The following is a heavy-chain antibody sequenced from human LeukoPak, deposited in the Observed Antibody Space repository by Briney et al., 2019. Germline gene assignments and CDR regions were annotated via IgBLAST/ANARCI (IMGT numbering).Heavy chain of an antibody. CDR2: ISAYNGNT. V-gene: IGHV1-18*01. D-gene: IGHD3-3*01. CDR1: GYTFTSYG. CDR3: ARGPDYDFWSGYSNYYYMDV. Sequence: ASVKVSCKASGYTFTSYGISWVRQAPGQGLEWMGWISAYNGNTNYAQKLQGRVTMTTDRSTSTAYMELRSLRSDDPAVYYCARGPDYDFWSGYSNYYYMDVWGKGTTVTVSS. J-gene: IGHJ6*03.